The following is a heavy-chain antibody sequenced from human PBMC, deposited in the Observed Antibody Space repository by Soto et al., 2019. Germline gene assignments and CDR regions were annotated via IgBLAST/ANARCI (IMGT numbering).Heavy chain of an antibody. D-gene: IGHD1-1*01. J-gene: IGHJ6*03. V-gene: IGHV4-39*01. CDR2: IYYSGST. CDR1: GGFISSSSYY. Sequence: QLQLQESGPGLVKPSETLSLTCTVSGGFISSSSYYWGWIRQPPGKGLEWIGSIYYSGSTYYNPSLKSRVTISVDTSKNQFSLKLSSVTAADTAVYYCARNPSSHWKPYYYYYYMDVWGKGTTVTVSS. CDR3: ARNPSSHWKPYYYYYYMDV.